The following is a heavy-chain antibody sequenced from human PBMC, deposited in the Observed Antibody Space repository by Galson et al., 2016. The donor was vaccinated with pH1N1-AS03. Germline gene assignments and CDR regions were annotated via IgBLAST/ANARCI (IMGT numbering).Heavy chain of an antibody. Sequence: ETLSLTCTVSGGSVTSDTYYWTWIRQPPGKGLEWIGYIYYTESTNYNPSLKSRVTISIDTSKNWFSLKLSSVSAADTAVYYCARERYTSGNGRYLFDYWGQGILVTVSS. CDR2: IYYTEST. V-gene: IGHV4-61*01. J-gene: IGHJ4*02. D-gene: IGHD1-26*01. CDR1: GGSVTSDTYY. CDR3: ARERYTSGNGRYLFDY.